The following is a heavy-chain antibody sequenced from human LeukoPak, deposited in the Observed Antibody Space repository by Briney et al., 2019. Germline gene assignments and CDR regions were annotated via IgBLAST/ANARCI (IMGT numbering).Heavy chain of an antibody. CDR3: AREWGTYYYDSSGYYYPY. V-gene: IGHV3-11*04. CDR2: ISSSGSTI. CDR1: GFTFSDYC. D-gene: IGHD3-22*01. Sequence: PGGSLRLSCAASGFTFSDYCMSWIRQAPGKGLEWVSYISSSGSTIYYADSVKGRFTISRDNAKNSLYLQMNSLRAEDTAVYYCAREWGTYYYDSSGYYYPYWGQGTLVTVSS. J-gene: IGHJ4*02.